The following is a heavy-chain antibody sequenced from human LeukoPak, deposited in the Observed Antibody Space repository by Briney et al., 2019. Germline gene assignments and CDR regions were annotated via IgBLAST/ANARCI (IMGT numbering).Heavy chain of an antibody. V-gene: IGHV3-33*01. CDR1: GFTFSSYG. J-gene: IGHJ4*02. CDR3: ARGAGYNYPYYFDY. D-gene: IGHD5-24*01. CDR2: IWYDGSNK. Sequence: GGSLRLSCAASGFTFSSYGMHWVRQAPGKGLEWVAVIWYDGSNKYYADSVKGRFTISRDNSKNTLYLQMNSLRAEDTALYYCARGAGYNYPYYFDYWGQGTLVTVSS.